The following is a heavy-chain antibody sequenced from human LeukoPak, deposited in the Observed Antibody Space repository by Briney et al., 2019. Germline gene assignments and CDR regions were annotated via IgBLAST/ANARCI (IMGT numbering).Heavy chain of an antibody. D-gene: IGHD6-6*01. J-gene: IGHJ4*02. V-gene: IGHV3-13*01. CDR2: IGTAGDT. Sequence: GGSLRLSCAASGFTFRSYDMHWVRQTTGKGLEWVSAIGTAGDTYYPGSVKGRFTISRDNAKNTLFLQMNSLRAEDTAVYYCAREASYSSTSDYWGQGTLVTVSS. CDR1: GFTFRSYD. CDR3: AREASYSSTSDY.